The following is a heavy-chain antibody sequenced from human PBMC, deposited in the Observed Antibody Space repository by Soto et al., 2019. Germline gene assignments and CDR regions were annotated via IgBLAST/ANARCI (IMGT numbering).Heavy chain of an antibody. V-gene: IGHV1-2*04. J-gene: IGHJ4*02. CDR3: ARSGDYGDYPFDY. Sequence: GASVKVSCKASGYTFTGYYMHWVRQAPGQGLEWMGWINPNSGGTNYAQKFQGWVTMTRDTSISTAYMELSRLRSDDTAVYYCARSGDYGDYPFDYWGQGTLVTVSS. CDR1: GYTFTGYY. CDR2: INPNSGGT. D-gene: IGHD4-17*01.